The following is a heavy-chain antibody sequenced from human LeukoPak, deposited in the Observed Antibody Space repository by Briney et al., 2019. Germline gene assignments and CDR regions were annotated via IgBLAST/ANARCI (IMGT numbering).Heavy chain of an antibody. J-gene: IGHJ4*02. CDR1: GFSFSSYA. V-gene: IGHV3-30-3*01. Sequence: PGRSLRLSCATSGFSFSSYAMHWVRQAPGKGLEWVAIISYDGSNKYCADSVKGRFTISRGNSQNTLYLQMNSLRAEDTAVYYCARVHNSGWYVLDYWGQGTLVTVSS. CDR2: ISYDGSNK. D-gene: IGHD6-19*01. CDR3: ARVHNSGWYVLDY.